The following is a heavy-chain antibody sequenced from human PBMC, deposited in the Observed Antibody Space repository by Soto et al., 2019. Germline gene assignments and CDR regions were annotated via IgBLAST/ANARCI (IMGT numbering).Heavy chain of an antibody. J-gene: IGHJ3*02. CDR3: ETSFRYCDI. D-gene: IGHD2-15*01. CDR2: IKRKTDGGTT. V-gene: IGHV3-15*01. Sequence: GGCLRRSCAASGFPFSNAWMSWVRQAQGKGLEWVGRIKRKTDGGTTDYAAPVKGRFTISRDDSKNTMYLQMNRMKTEDTAVYYCETSFRYCDIW. CDR1: GFPFSNAW.